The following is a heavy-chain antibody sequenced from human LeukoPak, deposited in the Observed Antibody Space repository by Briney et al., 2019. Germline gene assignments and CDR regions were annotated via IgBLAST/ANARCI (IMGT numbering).Heavy chain of an antibody. V-gene: IGHV3-9*01. CDR3: ALLDSGWYPNDY. J-gene: IGHJ4*02. Sequence: PGGSLRLSCAASGFTFDDYAMHWVRQAPGKGLEWVSGISWNSGSIGYADSVKGRFTISRDNAKNSLYLQMNSLRAEDTALYYCALLDSGWYPNDYWGQGTLVTVSS. CDR2: ISWNSGSI. CDR1: GFTFDDYA. D-gene: IGHD6-19*01.